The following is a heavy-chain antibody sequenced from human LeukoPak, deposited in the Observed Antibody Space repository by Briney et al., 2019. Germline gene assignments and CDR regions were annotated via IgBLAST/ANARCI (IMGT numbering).Heavy chain of an antibody. CDR3: AREGLWATGFDY. D-gene: IGHD1-26*01. CDR1: GFTFSIYW. Sequence: GGSLRLSCAASGFTFSIYWMSWVRQAPGKGLEGVANIKQDGSEKYYVDSVKGRFTISRDTDKNSMYLQMNSLSAEDRAVYYCAREGLWATGFDYWGQGTLVTVSS. V-gene: IGHV3-7*01. J-gene: IGHJ4*02. CDR2: IKQDGSEK.